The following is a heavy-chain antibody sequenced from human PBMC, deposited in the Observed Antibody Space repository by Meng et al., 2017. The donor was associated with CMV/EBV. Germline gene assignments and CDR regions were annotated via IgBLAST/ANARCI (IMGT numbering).Heavy chain of an antibody. CDR1: GFTFSSYA. Sequence: GESLKISCAASGFTFSSYAMHWVRQAPGKGLEWVAVISYDGSNKYYADSVKGRFTISRDNSKNTLYLQMNSLRAEDTAVYYCAGVLQVVVAATKGGMDVWGQGTTVTVSS. J-gene: IGHJ6*02. CDR3: AGVLQVVVAATKGGMDV. D-gene: IGHD2-15*01. CDR2: ISYDGSNK. V-gene: IGHV3-30*04.